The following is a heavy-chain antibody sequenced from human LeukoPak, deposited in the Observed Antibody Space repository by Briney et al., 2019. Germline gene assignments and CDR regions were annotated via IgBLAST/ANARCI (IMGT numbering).Heavy chain of an antibody. Sequence: GGSLRLSCAASGFTFTNYAMSWVRQTPGKGLEWVAATVGSRPDTYHADSVKGRFTISRDNSKNTLYLQMNSLRAEDTAVYYCAKDRRAGSYDYWGQGTLVTVSS. CDR3: AKDRRAGSYDY. CDR2: TVGSRPDT. V-gene: IGHV3-23*01. J-gene: IGHJ4*02. CDR1: GFTFTNYA. D-gene: IGHD3-10*01.